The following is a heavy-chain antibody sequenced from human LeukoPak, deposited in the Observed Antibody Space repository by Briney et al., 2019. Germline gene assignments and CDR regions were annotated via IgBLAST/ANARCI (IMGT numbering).Heavy chain of an antibody. CDR1: GYTFTGYY. CDR3: ARGCSSTSCSDY. J-gene: IGHJ4*02. D-gene: IGHD2-2*01. CDR2: INPNSGGT. V-gene: IGHV1-2*02. Sequence: GASVKVSCKASGYTFTGYYMHWVRQAPGQGLVWMGWINPNSGGTNYAQKFQGRVTMTRDTSTSTVYMELSSLRSEDTAVYYCARGCSSTSCSDYWGQGTLVTVSS.